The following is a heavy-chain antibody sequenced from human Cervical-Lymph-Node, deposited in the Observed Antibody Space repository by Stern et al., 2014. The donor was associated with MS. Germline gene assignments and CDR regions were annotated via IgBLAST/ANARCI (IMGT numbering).Heavy chain of an antibody. D-gene: IGHD3-22*01. Sequence: EVQLVESGAEVKKPGESLKISCKTSGYSFSNFWIGWVRQKPGKGLEWMGIIYPEDSATTYSPSFQGHVTISTDESISTAYLQWRSLKASDTAMYYCVRRRDSDSYDTFDIWGQGTMLIVSS. J-gene: IGHJ3*02. CDR2: IYPEDSAT. CDR3: VRRRDSDSYDTFDI. V-gene: IGHV5-51*01. CDR1: GYSFSNFW.